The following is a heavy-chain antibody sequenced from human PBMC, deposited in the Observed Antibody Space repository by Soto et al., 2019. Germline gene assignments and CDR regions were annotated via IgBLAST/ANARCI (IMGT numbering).Heavy chain of an antibody. CDR3: AKLNWKFVPTYSYYGMDV. V-gene: IGHV3-23*01. CDR2: ISSSGSNT. D-gene: IGHD1-1*01. J-gene: IGHJ6*02. Sequence: RRLSCAASGFTFSSYAMGWVRQAPGKGLQWVSSISSSGSNTHYADSVKGRFTISRDNSKNTVYVQIHSLRAEDTAVYYCAKLNWKFVPTYSYYGMDVWGQGTTVTVSS. CDR1: GFTFSSYA.